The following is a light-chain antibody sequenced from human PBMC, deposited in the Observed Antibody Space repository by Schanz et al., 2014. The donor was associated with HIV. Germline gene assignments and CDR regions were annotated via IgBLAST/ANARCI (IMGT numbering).Light chain of an antibody. CDR2: GAS. V-gene: IGKV3-11*01. CDR1: QSVSSY. CDR3: QQRKSWPPYT. Sequence: EIVLTQSPATLSLSPGERATLSCRASQSVSSYLAWYQQKPGQAPRLLIYGASSRATGIPDRFSGSGSGTDFTLTISRLEPEDFAVYYCQQRKSWPPYTFGQGTRLEIK. J-gene: IGKJ2*01.